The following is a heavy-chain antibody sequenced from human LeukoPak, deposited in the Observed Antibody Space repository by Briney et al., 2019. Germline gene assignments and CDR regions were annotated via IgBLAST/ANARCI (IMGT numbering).Heavy chain of an antibody. Sequence: ASETLSLTCTVSGGSISSYYWSWIRQPPGKGLEWIGYIYYSGSTNYNPSLKSRVTISVDTSKNQFSLKLSSVTAAYTAVYYCARGIAARDYFDYWGQGTLVTVSS. J-gene: IGHJ4*02. CDR2: IYYSGST. CDR3: ARGIAARDYFDY. V-gene: IGHV4-59*01. CDR1: GGSISSYY. D-gene: IGHD6-6*01.